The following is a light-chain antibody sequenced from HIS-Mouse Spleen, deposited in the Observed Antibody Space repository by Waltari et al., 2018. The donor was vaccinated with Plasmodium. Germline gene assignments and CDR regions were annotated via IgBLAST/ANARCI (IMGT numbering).Light chain of an antibody. Sequence: QSALTQPRSVSGSPGQSVPISYTGTSSAVGGSNYVSWYQQHPGKAPKLMIYDVSKRPSGVPDRFSGSKSGNTASLTISGLQAEDEADYYCCSYAGSYTWVFGGGTKLTVL. V-gene: IGLV2-11*01. CDR3: CSYAGSYTWV. CDR2: DVS. J-gene: IGLJ2*01. CDR1: SSAVGGSNY.